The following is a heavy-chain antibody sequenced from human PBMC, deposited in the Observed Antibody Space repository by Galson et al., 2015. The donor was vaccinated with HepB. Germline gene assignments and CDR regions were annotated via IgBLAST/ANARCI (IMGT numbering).Heavy chain of an antibody. CDR3: AKASPSENDYYYYYMDV. V-gene: IGHV3-9*01. D-gene: IGHD1-1*01. CDR1: GFTFDDYA. CDR2: ICWNSGSI. J-gene: IGHJ6*03. Sequence: SLRLSCAASGFTFDDYAMHWVRQAPGKGLEWVSGICWNSGSIGYADSVKGRFTISRDNAKKSLYLQMNSLRAEDTALYYCAKASPSENDYYYYYMDVWGKATTVTVSS.